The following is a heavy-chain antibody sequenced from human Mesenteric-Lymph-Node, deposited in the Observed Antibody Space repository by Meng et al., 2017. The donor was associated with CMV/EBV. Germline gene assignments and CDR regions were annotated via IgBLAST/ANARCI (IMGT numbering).Heavy chain of an antibody. D-gene: IGHD4-11*01. CDR2: IYYSGTT. CDR1: GGSISSYY. J-gene: IGHJ5*02. V-gene: IGHV4-59*01. CDR3: ARDLTTGWFDP. Sequence: SETLSLTCTVSGGSISSYYWSWIRQPPGKGLEWIGYIYYSGTTKYNPSLKSRVTISVDTSKNQFSLKLSSVTAADTAVYYCARDLTTGWFDPWGQGTLVTVSS.